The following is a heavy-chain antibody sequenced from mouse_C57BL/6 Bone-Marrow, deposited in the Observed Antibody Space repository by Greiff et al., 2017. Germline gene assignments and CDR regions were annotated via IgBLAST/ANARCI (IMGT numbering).Heavy chain of an antibody. CDR3: GREGYDYDGGYAMDY. Sequence: QVQLQQPGAELVRPGTSVKLSCKASGYTFTSYWMHWVKQRPGQGLEWIGVIDPSDSYTNYNQKFKGKATLTVDTSSSTAYMQLSSLTSEDSAVYYCGREGYDYDGGYAMDYWGQGTSVTVSS. J-gene: IGHJ4*01. CDR1: GYTFTSYW. CDR2: IDPSDSYT. D-gene: IGHD2-4*01. V-gene: IGHV1-59*01.